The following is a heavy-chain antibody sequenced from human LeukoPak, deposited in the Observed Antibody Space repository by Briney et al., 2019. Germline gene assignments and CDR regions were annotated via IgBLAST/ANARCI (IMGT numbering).Heavy chain of an antibody. D-gene: IGHD1-26*01. CDR3: AKDRGVGAPFDY. CDR2: ISSNGGST. V-gene: IGHV3-64*04. CDR1: GFTFSSYA. Sequence: PGGSLRLSCSASGFTFSSYAMHWVRQAPGKGLEYVSAISSNGGSTYYADSVKGRFTISRDNSKNTLYLQTNSLRAEDTAVYYCAKDRGVGAPFDYWGQGTLVTVSS. J-gene: IGHJ4*02.